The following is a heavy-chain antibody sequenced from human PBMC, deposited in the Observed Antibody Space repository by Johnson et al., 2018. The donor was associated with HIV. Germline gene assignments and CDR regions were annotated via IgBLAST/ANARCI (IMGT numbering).Heavy chain of an antibody. Sequence: VQLVESGGGLVQPGGSLRLSCGAPPFTFSSYAMRWVRQAPVKGLDWVSVISFSGGKGRFTISRDNAKNSLYLQMNSLRAEDTAVYYCARGASTDWDDAFDIWGQGTMVTVSS. CDR3: ARGASTDWDDAFDI. D-gene: IGHD1-14*01. V-gene: IGHV3-23*04. CDR2: ISFSGG. J-gene: IGHJ3*02. CDR1: PFTFSSYA.